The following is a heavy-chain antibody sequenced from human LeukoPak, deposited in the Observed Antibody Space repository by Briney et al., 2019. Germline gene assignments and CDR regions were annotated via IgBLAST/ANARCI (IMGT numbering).Heavy chain of an antibody. J-gene: IGHJ4*02. CDR3: ARQGDDILAYLDY. CDR2: IHYSGST. Sequence: PSETLSLTCTVSGGSISTFYWSWIRQPPGKGLEWIGYIHYSGSTNYNPSLKSRVTISVDTSKNQFSLNLRSLTAADTAVYYCARQGDDILAYLDYWGQGTLVTVSS. D-gene: IGHD3-9*01. CDR1: GGSISTFY. V-gene: IGHV4-59*01.